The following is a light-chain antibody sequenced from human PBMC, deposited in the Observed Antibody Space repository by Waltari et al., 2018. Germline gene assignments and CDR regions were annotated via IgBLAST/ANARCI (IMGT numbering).Light chain of an antibody. J-gene: IGKJ1*01. Sequence: TQSPSSLSASTGDRVTITCRASQSVSTYLAWYQQKPGKAPKLLIYAASTLQRGVPSRFSGSGSGTDFTLSISCLQSEDFATYYCQQYYDYLRTFGQGTKVEIK. CDR3: QQYYDYLRT. V-gene: IGKV1-8*01. CDR2: AAS. CDR1: QSVSTY.